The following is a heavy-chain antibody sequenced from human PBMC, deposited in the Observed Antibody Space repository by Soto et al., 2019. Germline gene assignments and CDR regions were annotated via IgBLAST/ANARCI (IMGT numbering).Heavy chain of an antibody. CDR2: ISAHNGNT. J-gene: IGHJ4*02. CDR3: ARGRYGSY. CDR1: GYTFTSYG. Sequence: QVHLVQSGAEVKKPGASVKVSCKASGYTFTSYGITWVRQAPGQGLEWMGWISAHNGNTDYAQKLQGRVIVTRDTSTSTASMELRSLRSDATAVSYCARGRYGSYWGQGALVTVSS. D-gene: IGHD1-1*01. V-gene: IGHV1-18*01.